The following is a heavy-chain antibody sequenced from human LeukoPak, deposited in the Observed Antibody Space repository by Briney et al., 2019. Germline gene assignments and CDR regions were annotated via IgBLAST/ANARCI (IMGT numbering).Heavy chain of an antibody. CDR1: GGSISSYY. Sequence: PSETLSLTCTVSGGSISSYYWSWIRQPAGKGLEWIGRIYTSGSTNYNPSLKSRVTMSLDMSKNQFSLKLSSVTAADTAVYYCARHGSDFDAFDIWGQGTMVTVSS. V-gene: IGHV4-4*07. J-gene: IGHJ3*02. D-gene: IGHD2-21*02. CDR2: IYTSGST. CDR3: ARHGSDFDAFDI.